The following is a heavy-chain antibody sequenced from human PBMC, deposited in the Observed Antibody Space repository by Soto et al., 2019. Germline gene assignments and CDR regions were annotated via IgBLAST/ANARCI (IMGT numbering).Heavy chain of an antibody. Sequence: QVQLVESGGGVVQPGRSLGLSCTASGFTFSDYGMHWVRQAPGKGLEWVAVISYDGSNKYYADSVEGRFTISRDNSKNPLFLPMNSLRADDTAVYYCAKNHQRAPSRDGYNLIDYWGQGTLVTVSS. J-gene: IGHJ4*02. V-gene: IGHV3-30*18. CDR1: GFTFSDYG. D-gene: IGHD5-12*01. CDR2: ISYDGSNK. CDR3: AKNHQRAPSRDGYNLIDY.